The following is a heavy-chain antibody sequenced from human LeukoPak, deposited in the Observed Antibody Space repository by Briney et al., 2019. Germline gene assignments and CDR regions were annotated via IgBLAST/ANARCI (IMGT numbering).Heavy chain of an antibody. CDR3: ARDRLN. Sequence: SETLSLTCAVSGYSISSGYYWGWIRQPPGKGLEWIGSIYHSGSTYYNPSLKSRVTISVDTSKNQFSLKLSPVTAADTAVYYCARDRLNWGQGTLVTVSS. V-gene: IGHV4-38-2*02. J-gene: IGHJ4*02. CDR1: GYSISSGYY. CDR2: IYHSGST. D-gene: IGHD6-19*01.